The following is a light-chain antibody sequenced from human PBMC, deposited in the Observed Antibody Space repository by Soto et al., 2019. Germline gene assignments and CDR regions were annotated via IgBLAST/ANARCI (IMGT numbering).Light chain of an antibody. CDR1: QGISNS. CDR2: TTS. J-gene: IGKJ3*01. Sequence: DIQMTQSPSSLSASVGDRVSITCRAIQGISNSLAWYQQKPGKVPKLLIYTTSTLRSGVPSRFSGSGSGTDFTLTISSLQPEDVATYYCQKYNSAPPTFGHGTSVDI. V-gene: IGKV1-27*01. CDR3: QKYNSAPPT.